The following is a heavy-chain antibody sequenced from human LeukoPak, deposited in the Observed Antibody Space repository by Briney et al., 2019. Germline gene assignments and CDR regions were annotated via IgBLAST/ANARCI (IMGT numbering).Heavy chain of an antibody. D-gene: IGHD5-24*01. J-gene: IGHJ4*02. Sequence: GGSLRLSCAASGFTFSSYAMSWVRQAPGKGLEWVSAISGSGGSTYYADSVKGRFTISRDNSKNTLYLQMNRLRAEDTAVYYCARVRDGYNAVFDLWGQGTLVTVSS. V-gene: IGHV3-23*01. CDR2: ISGSGGST. CDR1: GFTFSSYA. CDR3: ARVRDGYNAVFDL.